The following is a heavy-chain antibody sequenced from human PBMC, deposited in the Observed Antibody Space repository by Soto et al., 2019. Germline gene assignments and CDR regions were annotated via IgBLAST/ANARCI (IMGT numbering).Heavy chain of an antibody. D-gene: IGHD3-10*01. CDR2: INPKSGGT. CDR1: ENIFTGYY. CDR3: AGVPLWFGELGWFDP. Sequence: ASVKVSCKASENIFTGYYIHWIRQAPGQGLEWMGWINPKSGGTSYAQNFQGRVTMTRNTSISTVYMELSRARSDDTAVYYCAGVPLWFGELGWFDPWGQGTLVTVSS. J-gene: IGHJ5*02. V-gene: IGHV1-2*02.